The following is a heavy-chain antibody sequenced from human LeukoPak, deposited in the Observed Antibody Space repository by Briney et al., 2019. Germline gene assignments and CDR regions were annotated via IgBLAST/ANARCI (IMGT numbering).Heavy chain of an antibody. D-gene: IGHD6-19*01. J-gene: IGHJ4*02. CDR1: GFTFSSSW. CDR3: VKDSRVRSSGWYGDY. V-gene: IGHV3-7*05. Sequence: GGSLRLSCAASGFTFSSSWMTWARQAPGKGLEWVAHINEDGSDKYYVDSVTGRFSISRDNTKNSLYLRMSSLRAEDTAVYYCVKDSRVRSSGWYGDYWGQGTLVTVSS. CDR2: INEDGSDK.